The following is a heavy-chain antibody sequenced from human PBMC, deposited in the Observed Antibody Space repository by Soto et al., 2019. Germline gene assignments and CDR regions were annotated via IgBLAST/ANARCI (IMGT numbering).Heavy chain of an antibody. CDR2: IKGSGGNT. CDR3: AKDKYSSGWNVFDY. Sequence: GKGLEWVATIKGSGGNTYYVDSVKGRFTISRDNSKNTLYLQMNSLRAEDTAVYYCAKDKYSSGWNVFDYWGQGTPVTVSS. J-gene: IGHJ4*02. D-gene: IGHD6-19*01. V-gene: IGHV3-23*01.